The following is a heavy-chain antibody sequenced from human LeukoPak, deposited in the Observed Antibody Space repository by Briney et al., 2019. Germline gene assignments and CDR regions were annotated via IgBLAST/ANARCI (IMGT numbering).Heavy chain of an antibody. D-gene: IGHD5-24*01. CDR2: TYYRSKWYN. CDR3: ARDHDAYNAFDI. J-gene: IGHJ3*02. V-gene: IGHV6-1*01. Sequence: SQTLSLTCAISGDIVSSNSAAWNWIRQSPSRGLEWVGRTYYRSKWYNDYAVSVKSRITINPDTPKNQFSLQLNSVTPEDTAVYYCARDHDAYNAFDIWGQGTMVTVSS. CDR1: GDIVSSNSAA.